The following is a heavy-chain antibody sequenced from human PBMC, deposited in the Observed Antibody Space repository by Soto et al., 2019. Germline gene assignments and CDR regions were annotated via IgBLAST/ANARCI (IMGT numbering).Heavy chain of an antibody. V-gene: IGHV3-53*01. D-gene: IGHD3-10*01. CDR2: IYSGGSA. Sequence: QLVESGGGLIQPGGSLRLSCAVSGFPVSGKYMSWVRQAPGKGLDWVSVIYSGGSAYYADSVKGRFTISRDESQNTLYLQMNSLRAEDTAVYYCARSMMVRGVLFDLWGQGTLVSVSS. CDR3: ARSMMVRGVLFDL. CDR1: GFPVSGKY. J-gene: IGHJ4*02.